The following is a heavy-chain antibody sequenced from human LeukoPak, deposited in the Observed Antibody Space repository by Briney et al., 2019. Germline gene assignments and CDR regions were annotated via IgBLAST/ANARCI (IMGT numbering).Heavy chain of an antibody. Sequence: GGSLRLSCAASGFSFSSYGFHWVRQAPGKGLEWIAVIWYDGSHIFYADSVQGRFTITRDNFKNTLYLQMNSLRAEDTAVYYCARDFXTGXFDYWGQGTLVTVSS. CDR2: IWYDGSHI. CDR3: ARDFXTGXFDY. CDR1: GFSFSSYG. V-gene: IGHV3-33*01. J-gene: IGHJ4*02.